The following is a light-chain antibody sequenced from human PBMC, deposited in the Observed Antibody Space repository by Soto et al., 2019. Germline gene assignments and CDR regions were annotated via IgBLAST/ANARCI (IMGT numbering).Light chain of an antibody. V-gene: IGKV3D-15*02. CDR3: QQYGDSPWT. J-gene: IGKJ1*01. Sequence: EIVMTQSPATLSVSQGQRATLSCRASQSVASNLAWYQQKPAQAPRLPMYGASTRATGIPDRFSGSGSGTDFTLTISRLEPEDFAVYYCQQYGDSPWTFGQGTKVDI. CDR2: GAS. CDR1: QSVASN.